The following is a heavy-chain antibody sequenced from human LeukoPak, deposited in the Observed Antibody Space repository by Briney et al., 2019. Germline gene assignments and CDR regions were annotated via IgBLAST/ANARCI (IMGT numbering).Heavy chain of an antibody. CDR1: GYTFTSYD. J-gene: IGHJ4*02. V-gene: IGHV1-8*01. CDR3: ARDILKTAVAGTALFYY. D-gene: IGHD6-19*01. CDR2: MNPNSGNT. Sequence: ASVKVSCKASGYTFTSYDINWVRQATGQGLEWMGCMNPNSGNTGYAQKFQGRVTMTRNTSMSTAYMELSSLRSEDTAVYYCARDILKTAVAGTALFYYWGQGTLVTVSS.